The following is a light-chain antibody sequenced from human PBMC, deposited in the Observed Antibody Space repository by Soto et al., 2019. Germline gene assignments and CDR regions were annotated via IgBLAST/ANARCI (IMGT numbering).Light chain of an antibody. CDR1: QTVSSNY. Sequence: IVLTQSPAILALSPGGRATLSCRASQTVSSNYLAWCQQRPGQAPRLLIYGASTRATGIPDRFSGRGSGTDFTLTISRLEPEDFAVYYCQQYGSSPPSSTFGQGTRLEIK. V-gene: IGKV3-20*01. J-gene: IGKJ5*01. CDR2: GAS. CDR3: QQYGSSPPSST.